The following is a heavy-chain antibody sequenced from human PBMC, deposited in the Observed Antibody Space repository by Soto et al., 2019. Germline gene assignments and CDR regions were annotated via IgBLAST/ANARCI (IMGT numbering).Heavy chain of an antibody. CDR1: GFTFSDYC. CDR2: INSDGSST. J-gene: IGHJ5*01. CDR3: ARNAYSGFES. Sequence: PGGSLRLPCGASGFTFSDYCMHWVRQAPGKGLAWVSRINSDGSSTGYADSAKGRFTISRDNAKSTLYLQMYSLRAEDTAVYYCARNAYSGFESWGQGTLVTVPQ. V-gene: IGHV3-74*01. D-gene: IGHD5-12*01.